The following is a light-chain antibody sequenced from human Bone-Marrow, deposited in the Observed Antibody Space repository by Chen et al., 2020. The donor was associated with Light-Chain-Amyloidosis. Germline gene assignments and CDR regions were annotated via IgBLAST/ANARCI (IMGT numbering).Light chain of an antibody. V-gene: IGKV1-5*01. J-gene: IGKJ1*01. Sequence: DIQMTQSPSTLSASVGDRVTITCRASQSISSWLAWYQQKPGKAPKLLIYDASSLESGVPPRFSGSGSGTEFTRTISSLQPDDFATYYCQQYNSYPWTFGQGTKVEIK. CDR3: QQYNSYPWT. CDR2: DAS. CDR1: QSISSW.